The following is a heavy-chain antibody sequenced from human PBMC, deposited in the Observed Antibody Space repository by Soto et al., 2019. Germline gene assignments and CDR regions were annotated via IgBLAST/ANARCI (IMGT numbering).Heavy chain of an antibody. CDR2: IYFSGGT. J-gene: IGHJ4*02. Sequence: NPSETLSLTCTVSGGSISSGDYYWSWIRQPPGKGLEWIGYIYFSGGTYYTPSLRGRVTMSVDTSKNQFSLKLTSVTAADTAVYYCARDRTAVAGFAYLDYWGPGTMVTLSS. CDR1: GGSISSGDYY. V-gene: IGHV4-30-4*01. CDR3: ARDRTAVAGFAYLDY. D-gene: IGHD6-19*01.